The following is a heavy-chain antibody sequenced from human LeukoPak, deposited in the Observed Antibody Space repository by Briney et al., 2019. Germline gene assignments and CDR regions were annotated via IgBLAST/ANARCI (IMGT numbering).Heavy chain of an antibody. V-gene: IGHV1-2*02. CDR3: ARDAELGTGSGVFPWFDP. J-gene: IGHJ5*02. CDR1: GYTFTGYY. CDR2: INPNSGGT. Sequence: ASVKVSCKASGYTFTGYYMHWVRQAPGQGLEWMGWINPNSGGTNYAQKFQGRVTMTRDTSISTAYMELSRLRSDDTAVYYCARDAELGTGSGVFPWFDPWGQGTLVTVSS. D-gene: IGHD6-25*01.